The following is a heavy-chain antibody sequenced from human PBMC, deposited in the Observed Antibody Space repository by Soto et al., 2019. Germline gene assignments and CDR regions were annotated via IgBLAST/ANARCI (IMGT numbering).Heavy chain of an antibody. D-gene: IGHD2-15*01. Sequence: PSETLSLTCAVYGGSLSGYYWSWIRQPPGKGLEGIGYIYHSGSTNYNPSLKSRVTISVDTSKNQFSLKLSSVNAVDTAVYYCARDVPAAYCSGGSCFPGAFDIWGQGTMVTVSS. CDR3: ARDVPAAYCSGGSCFPGAFDI. V-gene: IGHV4-34*01. CDR2: IYHSGST. CDR1: GGSLSGYY. J-gene: IGHJ3*02.